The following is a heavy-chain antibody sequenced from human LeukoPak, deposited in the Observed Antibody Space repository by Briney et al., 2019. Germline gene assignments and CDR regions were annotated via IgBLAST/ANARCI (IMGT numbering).Heavy chain of an antibody. J-gene: IGHJ4*02. Sequence: GGSLRLSCAASGFTFTSYEMNWVRQAPGKGLEWVSYITISGSTFYYADSVKGRFTISRDNAKNSLYLQMNSLRAEDTAVYYCARTTSFDYWGQGTLVTVSS. CDR3: ARTTSFDY. D-gene: IGHD1-1*01. V-gene: IGHV3-48*03. CDR2: ITISGSTF. CDR1: GFTFTSYE.